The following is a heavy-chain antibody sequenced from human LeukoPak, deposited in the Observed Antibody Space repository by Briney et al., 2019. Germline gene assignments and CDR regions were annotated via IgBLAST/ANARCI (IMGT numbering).Heavy chain of an antibody. V-gene: IGHV4-39*07. CDR2: IYYSGST. Sequence: TSETLSLTCIVSGVSISSSYYYWGWIRQPPGKGLEWIGSIYYSGSTYYNSSLKSRVTISVDTSKNQFSLKLSSVTAADTAVYYCARDFRWGQGTLVTVSS. J-gene: IGHJ4*02. CDR3: ARDFR. CDR1: GVSISSSYYY.